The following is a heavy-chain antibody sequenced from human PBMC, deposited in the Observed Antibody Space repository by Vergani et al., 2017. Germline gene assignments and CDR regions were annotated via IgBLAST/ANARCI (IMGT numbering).Heavy chain of an antibody. CDR2: IYPGDSEV. CDR3: TRHVPCGDGACLHFDH. CDR1: RYIFSNFW. Sequence: EKQLVQSGSETKKPGESLKISCQAFRYIFSNFWIGWVRQRPGRGLEWMGIIYPGDSEVKSNPTFRGQVIFSVDTSVNTAYLQWRSLQASDTAIYYCTRHVPCGDGACLHFDHWGQEAQMTVAS. D-gene: IGHD2-21*01. J-gene: IGHJ4*02. V-gene: IGHV5-51*01.